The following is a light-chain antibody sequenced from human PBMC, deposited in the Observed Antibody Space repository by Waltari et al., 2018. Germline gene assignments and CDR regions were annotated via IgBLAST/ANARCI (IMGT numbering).Light chain of an antibody. Sequence: QLVLTQSPSASASLGPSVKLTCTLSSGHSSNLIAWHQQQPEKGPRSLMKVNSDGSHSKGDEIPDRFSGSSSGAERYLTISSLQSEYEADYYCQTGGHGTWVFGGGTKLTVL. CDR2: VNSDGSH. J-gene: IGLJ3*02. CDR3: QTGGHGTWV. V-gene: IGLV4-69*01. CDR1: SGHSSNL.